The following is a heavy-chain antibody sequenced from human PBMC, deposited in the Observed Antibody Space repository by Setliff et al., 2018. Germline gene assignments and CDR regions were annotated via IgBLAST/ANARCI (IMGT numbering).Heavy chain of an antibody. J-gene: IGHJ4*02. V-gene: IGHV4-34*01. CDR2: INHSGST. CDR1: GGSFSGYY. D-gene: IGHD5-12*01. Sequence: SETLSLTCAVYGGSFSGYYWSWIRQPPGKGLEWIGEINHSGSTNYNPSLKSRVTISVDTSKNQFSLKLSPVTAADTAVYYCARGRDGYNDFDYWGQGTLVTVSS. CDR3: ARGRDGYNDFDY.